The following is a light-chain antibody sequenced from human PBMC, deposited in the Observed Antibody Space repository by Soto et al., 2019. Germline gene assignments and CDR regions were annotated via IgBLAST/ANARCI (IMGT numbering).Light chain of an antibody. CDR1: SSDVGSYNR. CDR3: SSYTSSSTYV. J-gene: IGLJ1*01. CDR2: EVS. Sequence: QSVLTQPPSVFGSPGQSVTVSCTGTSSDVGSYNRVSWYQQSPGTAPKLMIYEVSDRPSGVPDRFSGSKSGNTASLTISGLQAEDEADYYCSSYTSSSTYVFGTGTKLTVL. V-gene: IGLV2-18*02.